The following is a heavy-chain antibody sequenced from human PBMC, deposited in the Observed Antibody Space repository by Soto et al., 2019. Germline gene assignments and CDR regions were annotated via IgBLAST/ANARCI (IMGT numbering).Heavy chain of an antibody. CDR3: ARVPGFATQIYGMDX. CDR1: GFTFSRYE. Sequence: WGSLRLSCAASGFTFSRYEMNWVRQAPGKGLEWVSYISSSGSTIYYADSVKGRFTISRDNAKNSLYLQMNSLRAGETAVYYCARVPGFATQIYGMDXWGQGTSVPVS. V-gene: IGHV3-48*03. J-gene: IGHJ6*02. CDR2: ISSSGSTI.